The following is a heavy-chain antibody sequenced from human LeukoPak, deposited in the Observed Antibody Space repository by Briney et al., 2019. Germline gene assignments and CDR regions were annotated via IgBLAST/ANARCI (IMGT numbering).Heavy chain of an antibody. CDR2: ISGSGGST. J-gene: IGHJ4*02. CDR3: AKDWTQLGRQLDY. D-gene: IGHD6-13*01. Sequence: GGTLRLSCAASGFTFSSYGMSWVRQAPGKGLEWVSAISGSGGSTYYADSVKGRFTISRDNSKNTLYLQMNSLRAEDTAVYYCAKDWTQLGRQLDYWGQGTLVTVSS. V-gene: IGHV3-23*01. CDR1: GFTFSSYG.